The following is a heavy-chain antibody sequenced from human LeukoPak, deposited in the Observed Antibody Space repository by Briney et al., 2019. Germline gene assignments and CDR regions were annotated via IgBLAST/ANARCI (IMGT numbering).Heavy chain of an antibody. Sequence: ASVKVSCKASGYTFTSYGLSWVRQAPGQGLEWMGWISAYNGNTNYAQKFQGRVTMTRDTSISTAYMELSRLRSDDTAVYYCARVLTIFGVVIHDYWGQGTLVTVSS. D-gene: IGHD3-3*01. CDR1: GYTFTSYG. CDR3: ARVLTIFGVVIHDY. CDR2: ISAYNGNT. V-gene: IGHV1-18*01. J-gene: IGHJ4*02.